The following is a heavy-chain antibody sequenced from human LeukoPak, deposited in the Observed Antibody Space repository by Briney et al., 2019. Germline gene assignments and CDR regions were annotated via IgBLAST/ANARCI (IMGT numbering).Heavy chain of an antibody. V-gene: IGHV4-4*07. D-gene: IGHD6-13*01. CDR1: GGSISSYY. CDR2: IYTSGST. Sequence: PSETLSLTCTVSGGSISSYYWSWIRQPAGKGLEWIGRIYTSGSTNYNPSLKSRVTMSVDTSKNQFSLKLSSVTAADTAVYYCARNRSLQTIPYSSSWCWTPQQTDYFDYWGQGTLVTVSS. CDR3: ARNRSLQTIPYSSSWCWTPQQTDYFDY. J-gene: IGHJ4*02.